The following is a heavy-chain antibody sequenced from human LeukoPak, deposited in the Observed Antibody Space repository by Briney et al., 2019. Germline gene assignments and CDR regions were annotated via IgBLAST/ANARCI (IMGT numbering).Heavy chain of an antibody. V-gene: IGHV3-23*01. D-gene: IGHD3-10*01. CDR2: ISGSGGSI. CDR1: GFTFSSYA. Sequence: GGSLRLSCAASGFTFSSYAMSWVRQAPGKGLEWVSAISGSGGSIYYADSVKGRFTISRDNSKNTLYLQMNSLRAEDTAVYYCAKDPLPYGSGSYVDYWGQGTLVTVSS. J-gene: IGHJ4*02. CDR3: AKDPLPYGSGSYVDY.